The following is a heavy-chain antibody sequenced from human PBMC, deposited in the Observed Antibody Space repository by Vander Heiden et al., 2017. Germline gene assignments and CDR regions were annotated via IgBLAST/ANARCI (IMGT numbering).Heavy chain of an antibody. D-gene: IGHD2-21*02. CDR3: ARLSKLVVTA. CDR1: GLSFSSYS. Sequence: EVQLMESGGGLVKPGDHLRLSCAACGLSFSSYSMNWVPQSLGKGLEWVSSISSSSSHICYAASVKGRFTISRETAKNTLYLQMHSLRAESTAVYYCARLSKLVVTAWGHGNLVTVSP. CDR2: ISSSSSHI. J-gene: IGHJ5*01. V-gene: IGHV3-21*01.